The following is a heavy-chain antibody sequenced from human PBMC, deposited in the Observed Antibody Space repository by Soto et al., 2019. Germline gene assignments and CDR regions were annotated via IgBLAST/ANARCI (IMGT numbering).Heavy chain of an antibody. Sequence: SVNVSWEHCGLGFLCYATSRVGQYTGQGLDLMRGIIHIFSTANYAQKFQGRVTITADKSTSTTYMELSSLRSEDTAVYYCARADPNRYCTNGVCYTTTGHWFDPWGQATFVTGSS. V-gene: IGHV1-69*06. CDR2: IIHIFSTA. CDR1: GLGFLCYA. D-gene: IGHD2-8*01. J-gene: IGHJ5*02. CDR3: ARADPNRYCTNGVCYTTTGHWFDP.